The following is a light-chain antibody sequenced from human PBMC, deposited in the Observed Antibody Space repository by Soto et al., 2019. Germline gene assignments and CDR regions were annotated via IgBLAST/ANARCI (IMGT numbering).Light chain of an antibody. CDR1: QTISSW. Sequence: IQMTHSPSALSGSVLDSLTSTCRASQTISSWLAWYQQKPGKAPKLLIYDASALKRGVPPRFSGSGSGTEFTLTISSLQPDDFATYYCQQYDSFSVTFGQGTEVDIK. CDR3: QQYDSFSVT. CDR2: DAS. J-gene: IGKJ1*01. V-gene: IGKV1-5*01.